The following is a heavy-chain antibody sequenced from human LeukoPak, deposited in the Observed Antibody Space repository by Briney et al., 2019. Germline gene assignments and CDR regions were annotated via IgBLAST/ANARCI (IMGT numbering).Heavy chain of an antibody. CDR1: GFTFSNFP. CDR3: ARESDHPGDYYMDV. CDR2: ISFSSSTI. V-gene: IGHV3-48*01. D-gene: IGHD1-14*01. J-gene: IGHJ6*03. Sequence: GGSLRLSCAASGFTFSNFPMNWVRQAPGKGLEWVSYISFSSSTIYYADSVKGRFTISRDNAKNSLYLQMNSLRAEDTAVYYCARESDHPGDYYMDVWGKGTTVTVSS.